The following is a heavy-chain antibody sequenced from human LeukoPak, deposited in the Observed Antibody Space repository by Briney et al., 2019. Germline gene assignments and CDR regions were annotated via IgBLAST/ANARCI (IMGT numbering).Heavy chain of an antibody. D-gene: IGHD3-3*01. V-gene: IGHV4-4*07. CDR3: ARENTPTIFGVVTPYNWFDP. J-gene: IGHJ5*02. CDR1: GGSISIYY. Sequence: SETLSLTCTVSGGSISIYYWSWIRQPAGKGLEWIGRIYTSGSTNYNPSLKSRVTMSVDTSKNQFSLKLSSVTAADTAVYYCARENTPTIFGVVTPYNWFDPWGQGTLVTVSS. CDR2: IYTSGST.